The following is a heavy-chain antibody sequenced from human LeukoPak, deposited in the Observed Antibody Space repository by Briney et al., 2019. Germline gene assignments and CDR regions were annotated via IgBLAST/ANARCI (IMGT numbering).Heavy chain of an antibody. V-gene: IGHV3-30-3*01. J-gene: IGHJ4*02. CDR1: GFTFSSYA. D-gene: IGHD6-13*01. CDR3: ARDSEDDHIAAAGY. CDR2: ISYDGSNK. Sequence: PGGSLRLYCAASGFTFSSYAMHWVRQAPGKGLEWVAVISYDGSNKYYADSVKGRFTISRDNSKNTLYLQMNSLRAEDTAVYYCARDSEDDHIAAAGYWGQGTLVTVSS.